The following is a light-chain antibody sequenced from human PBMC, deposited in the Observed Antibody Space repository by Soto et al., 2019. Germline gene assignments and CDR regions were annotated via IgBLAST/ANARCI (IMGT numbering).Light chain of an antibody. J-gene: IGLJ2*01. CDR1: RSNIESNT. V-gene: IGLV1-44*01. CDR3: AAWDDSLNYVL. CDR2: SND. Sequence: QSVLTQAPSTSGATGQTVTISCSGSRSNIESNTANWYQQLPGTAPRLVIYSNDLRPSGVPDRFSGSKSGTSASLAISGLQSEDEADYFCAAWDDSLNYVLFGGGTKLTVL.